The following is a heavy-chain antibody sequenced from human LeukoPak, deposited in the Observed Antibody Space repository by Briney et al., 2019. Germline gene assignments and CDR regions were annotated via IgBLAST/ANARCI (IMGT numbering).Heavy chain of an antibody. D-gene: IGHD5-12*01. Sequence: ASVKVSCKAAGYTFIGNFIHWVRQAPGQGLEWMGWINPNSGGTQYAERFQGRVTMTRDTSINTAYMELSGLTSDETVVYYCVRVYSGSENFDYWGQGTLVTVSS. J-gene: IGHJ4*02. CDR2: INPNSGGT. V-gene: IGHV1-2*02. CDR1: GYTFIGNF. CDR3: VRVYSGSENFDY.